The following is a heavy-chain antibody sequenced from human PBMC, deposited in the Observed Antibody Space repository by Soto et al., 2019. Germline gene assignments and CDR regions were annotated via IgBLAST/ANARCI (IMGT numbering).Heavy chain of an antibody. CDR3: AKYLIAARPGGMDV. J-gene: IGHJ6*02. CDR2: ISGSGGST. Sequence: GGSLRLSCAASGFTFSSYPMSWVRQAPGKGPEWVSAISGSGGSTYYADSVNGRFTISRDNSKNTLYLQMNSLRAEDTAVYYCAKYLIAARPGGMDVWGQGTTVTVSS. D-gene: IGHD6-6*01. CDR1: GFTFSSYP. V-gene: IGHV3-23*01.